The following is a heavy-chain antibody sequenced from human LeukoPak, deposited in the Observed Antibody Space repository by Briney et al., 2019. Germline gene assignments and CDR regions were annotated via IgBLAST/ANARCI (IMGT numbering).Heavy chain of an antibody. Sequence: ASVKVSCKASGYTFTGYYMHWVRQAPGQGLEWMGRINPNSGGTNYAQKFQGRVTMTRDTSISTVYMELSSLRSEDTAVYYCARVSGPGGIQLWPIDYWGQGTLVTVSS. D-gene: IGHD5-18*01. CDR2: INPNSGGT. CDR1: GYTFTGYY. V-gene: IGHV1-2*06. J-gene: IGHJ4*02. CDR3: ARVSGPGGIQLWPIDY.